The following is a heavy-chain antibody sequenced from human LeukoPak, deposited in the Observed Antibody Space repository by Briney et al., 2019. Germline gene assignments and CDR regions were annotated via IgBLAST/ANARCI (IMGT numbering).Heavy chain of an antibody. Sequence: TLSLTCAVSGYSISSSNWWGWIRQPPGKGLEWIGYIYYSGSIYYNPSLKSRVTMSVDTSKNRFSLKLSSVTAVDTAVYYCAGISGYDPYYFDYWGQGTLVTVSS. CDR1: GYSISSSNW. V-gene: IGHV4-28*02. D-gene: IGHD5-12*01. CDR2: IYYSGSI. J-gene: IGHJ4*02. CDR3: AGISGYDPYYFDY.